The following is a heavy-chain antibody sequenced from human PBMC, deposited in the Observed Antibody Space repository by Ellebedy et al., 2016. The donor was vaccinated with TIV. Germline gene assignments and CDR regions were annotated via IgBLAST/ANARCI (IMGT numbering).Heavy chain of an antibody. CDR2: IDWDDDK. J-gene: IGHJ3*01. CDR1: GLSVSNNAMR. D-gene: IGHD1-1*01. Sequence: SGPTLVNPTETLTLTCTLSGLSVSNNAMRVSWIRQPPGKAPEWLARIDWDDDKFYSKALKTRLTISKDTFRNQVVLTMTAMDPVDTATYYCARIWKDAFDVWGQGTTVTVSS. CDR3: ARIWKDAFDV. V-gene: IGHV2-70*04.